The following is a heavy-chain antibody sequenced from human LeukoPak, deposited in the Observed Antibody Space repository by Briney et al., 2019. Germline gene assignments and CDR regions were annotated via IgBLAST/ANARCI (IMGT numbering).Heavy chain of an antibody. CDR3: ARGGYSYGSSDY. D-gene: IGHD5-18*01. J-gene: IGHJ4*02. CDR2: IYNSGST. CDR1: GYSISSAYY. Sequence: SETLSLTCTVSGYSISSAYYWGWIRPPPGEGLEWTGSIYNSGSTYYNPSLKSSVTISVDKSKNKFSLKLSSVTATDTAVYYCARGGYSYGSSDYWGQGTLVTVSS. V-gene: IGHV4-38-2*02.